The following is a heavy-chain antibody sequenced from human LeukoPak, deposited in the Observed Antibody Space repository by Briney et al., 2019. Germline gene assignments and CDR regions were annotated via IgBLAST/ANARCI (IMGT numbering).Heavy chain of an antibody. CDR1: GYSISSGYY. CDR2: IYHSGST. D-gene: IGHD6-13*01. CDR3: ARGYSSPNPLAPHFDY. J-gene: IGHJ4*02. V-gene: IGHV4-38-2*02. Sequence: PSETLSLTCTVSGYSISSGYYWGWIRQPPGKGLEWIGSIYHSGSTYHNPSLKSRVTISVDTSKNQFSLKLSSVTAADTAVYYCARGYSSPNPLAPHFDYSGQGTLVTVSS.